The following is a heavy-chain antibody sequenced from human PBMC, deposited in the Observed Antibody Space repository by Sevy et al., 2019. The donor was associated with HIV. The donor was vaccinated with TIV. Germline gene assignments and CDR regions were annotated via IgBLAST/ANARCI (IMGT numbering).Heavy chain of an antibody. V-gene: IGHV4-39*01. D-gene: IGHD2-2*02. J-gene: IGHJ4*02. CDR2: IFYSGST. CDR1: GGSISGSSFY. CDR3: ARRGGYCISTTCYTFFDY. Sequence: SETLSLTCTVSGGSISGSSFYWGWIHQPPGKGLEWIGSIFYSGSTYYNPSLKSRVTISVDTSKNQFSLKLSSVTAADTAVYYCARRGGYCISTTCYTFFDYWGQGTLVTVSS.